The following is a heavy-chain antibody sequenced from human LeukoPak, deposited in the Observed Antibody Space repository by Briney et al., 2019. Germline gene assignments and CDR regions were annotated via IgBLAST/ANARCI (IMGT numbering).Heavy chain of an antibody. CDR1: GGSISSYY. CDR3: ARRYYYDSSGYYFDAFDI. CDR2: IYYSGST. J-gene: IGHJ3*02. V-gene: IGHV4-59*01. D-gene: IGHD3-22*01. Sequence: SETLSLTXTVSGGSISSYYWSWIRQPPGKGLEWIGYIYYSGSTNYNPSLKSRVTISVDTSKNQLSLKLSSVTAADTAVYYCARRYYYDSSGYYFDAFDIWGQRTMVTVSS.